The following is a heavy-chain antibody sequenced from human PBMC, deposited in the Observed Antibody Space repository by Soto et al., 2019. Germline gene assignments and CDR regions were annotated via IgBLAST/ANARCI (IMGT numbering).Heavy chain of an antibody. CDR3: ARVSMQAGYSSSWYWFDP. Sequence: SETLSLTCTVSGGSISSGGYYWSWIRQHPGKGLEWIGYIYYSGSTYYNPSLKSRVTISVDTSKNQFSLKLSSVTAADTAVYYCARVSMQAGYSSSWYWFDPTGQGTLVTVSS. V-gene: IGHV4-31*03. J-gene: IGHJ5*02. CDR2: IYYSGST. D-gene: IGHD6-13*01. CDR1: GGSISSGGYY.